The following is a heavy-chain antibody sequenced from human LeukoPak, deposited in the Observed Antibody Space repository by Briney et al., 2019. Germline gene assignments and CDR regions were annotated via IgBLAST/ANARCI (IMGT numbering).Heavy chain of an antibody. D-gene: IGHD3-10*01. J-gene: IGHJ4*02. V-gene: IGHV3-7*03. CDR1: GFTFSSRW. CDR2: IKEDGSQR. CDR3: AGDRGYLQFDY. Sequence: PGGSLRLSCSASGFTFSSRWMSWVRQAPGKGLEWVANIKEDGSQRYYADSVKGRFTISRDNAKNSLYLQLNSLRAEVTAMYYCAGDRGYLQFDYWGQGTLVTVSS.